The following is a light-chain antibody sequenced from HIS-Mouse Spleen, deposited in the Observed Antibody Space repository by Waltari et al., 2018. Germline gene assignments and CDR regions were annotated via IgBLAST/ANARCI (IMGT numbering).Light chain of an antibody. Sequence: EIVMTQSPATLSVSPGERATLSCRASQSVSSNLAWYQQKPGQAPRLLIYGASPSATGIRARFSGSGSGTEFTLTISSLQSEDFAVYYCQQYNNWPLTFGGGTKVEIK. V-gene: IGKV3-15*01. CDR3: QQYNNWPLT. CDR2: GAS. J-gene: IGKJ4*01. CDR1: QSVSSN.